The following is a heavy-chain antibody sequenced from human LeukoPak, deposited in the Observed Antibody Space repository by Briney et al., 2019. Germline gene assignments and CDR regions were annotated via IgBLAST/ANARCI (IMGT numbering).Heavy chain of an antibody. D-gene: IGHD5-12*01. CDR2: IFSTGNT. CDR1: GFTVSSNY. CDR3: ARTRASYDDY. J-gene: IGHJ4*02. V-gene: IGHV3-53*01. Sequence: GGSLRLSCAASGFTVSSNYLTWVRQAPGKGLEWVSVIFSTGNTDYADSVKGRFTISRDNSKNTLYLQMNGLRAEDTAVYYCARTRASYDDYWGQGTLVTVSS.